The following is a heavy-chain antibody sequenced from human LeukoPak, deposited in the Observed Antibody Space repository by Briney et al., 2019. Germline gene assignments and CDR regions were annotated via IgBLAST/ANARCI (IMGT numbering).Heavy chain of an antibody. D-gene: IGHD2-2*01. J-gene: IGHJ6*03. V-gene: IGHV3-23*01. CDR2: ISGSGGST. Sequence: PGGSLRLSCAASGFTFSSYAMSWVRQAPGKGLEWVSAISGSGGSTYYADSAKGRFTISRDNSKNTLYLQMNSLRAEDTAVYYCAKQGVVPAAITYYYYMDVWGKGTTVTVSS. CDR1: GFTFSSYA. CDR3: AKQGVVPAAITYYYYMDV.